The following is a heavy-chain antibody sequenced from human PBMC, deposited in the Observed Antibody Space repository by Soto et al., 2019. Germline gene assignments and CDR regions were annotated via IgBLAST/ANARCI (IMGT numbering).Heavy chain of an antibody. Sequence: GSLRLSCAASGFTFSSYSMNWVRQAPGKGLEWVSSISSSSSYIYYADSVKGRFTISRDNAKNSLYLQMNSLRAEDTAVYYCARAGSSGWYARNWFDPWSQGTLVTVSS. CDR3: ARAGSSGWYARNWFDP. D-gene: IGHD6-19*01. V-gene: IGHV3-21*01. CDR1: GFTFSSYS. J-gene: IGHJ5*02. CDR2: ISSSSSYI.